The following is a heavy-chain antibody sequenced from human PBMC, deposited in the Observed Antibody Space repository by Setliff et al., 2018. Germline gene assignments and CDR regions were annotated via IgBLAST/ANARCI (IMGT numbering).Heavy chain of an antibody. D-gene: IGHD5-12*01. J-gene: IGHJ4*02. CDR2: VSPYNGNT. CDR3: ARSSGPRVVLAADFDY. V-gene: IGHV1-18*01. CDR1: GYNFITTG. Sequence: ASVKVSCKTSGYNFITTGISWVRQAPGQGPEWMGCVSPYNGNTNYAQKFQDRVTMTTDTSTATVYMELKNLRSDDTAVYYCARSSGPRVVLAADFDYWGQGTLVTVS.